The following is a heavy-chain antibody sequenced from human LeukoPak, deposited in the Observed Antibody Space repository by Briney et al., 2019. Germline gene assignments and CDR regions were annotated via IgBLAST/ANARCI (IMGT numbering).Heavy chain of an antibody. Sequence: PLETLSLTCTVSGGSISSSYYYWGWVRQPPGKGLEWIGSIYYSGSTYYNPSLKSRVTISVDTSKNQFSLKLRSVTAADTAVYYCAKCSIFGVVITTPFDYWGLGTLVTVSS. CDR1: GGSISSSYYY. J-gene: IGHJ4*02. CDR3: AKCSIFGVVITTPFDY. V-gene: IGHV4-39*01. CDR2: IYYSGST. D-gene: IGHD3-3*01.